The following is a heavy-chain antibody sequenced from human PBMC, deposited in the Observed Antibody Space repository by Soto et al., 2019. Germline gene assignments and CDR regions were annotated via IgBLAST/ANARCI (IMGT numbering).Heavy chain of an antibody. J-gene: IGHJ3*02. CDR2: IYPEDSDT. D-gene: IGHD3-10*01. CDR1: GYTYPSYW. V-gene: IGHV5-51*03. CDR3: ARRILLLSVRDGFEI. Sequence: EVQLVQSGAEVKKPGESLKISCKGFGYTYPSYWIGWVRQMPGKGLEWMGIIYPEDSDTRYSPSFQGQVTISADKSISTAYLQWSSLKASDTAMYYCARRILLLSVRDGFEIWGQGTMVTVSS.